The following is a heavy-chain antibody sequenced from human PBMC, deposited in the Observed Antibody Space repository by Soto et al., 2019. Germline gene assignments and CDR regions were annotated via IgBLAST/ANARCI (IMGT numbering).Heavy chain of an antibody. CDR3: AISDDSTSYPRDC. V-gene: IGHV1-2*02. D-gene: IGHD4-4*01. CDR2: MNPRSGGS. J-gene: IGHJ4*02. Sequence: GASVKVSCKASGYTFTNYYMHWLRQAPGQGLEWMGWMNPRSGGSKYAQAFEDRVTMTRDASFSTAYMEMTSLRHGDTAVYFGAISDDSTSYPRDCRGTGPLVTVSS. CDR1: GYTFTNYY.